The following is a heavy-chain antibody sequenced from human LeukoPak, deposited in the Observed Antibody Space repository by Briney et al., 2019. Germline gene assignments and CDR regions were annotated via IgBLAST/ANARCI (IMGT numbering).Heavy chain of an antibody. CDR2: IYPGDSDT. CDR1: GSSFTSYW. J-gene: IGHJ4*02. D-gene: IGHD2-21*02. Sequence: PGASLQISCKGSGSSFTSYWIGWVRQLPGKGLEWMGIIYPGDSDTSYSPSFQGQVTISADKSISTAYLQWSSLKASDTAMYYCARQGAYCGGDCYRNYWGQGTLVTVSS. CDR3: ARQGAYCGGDCYRNY. V-gene: IGHV5-51*01.